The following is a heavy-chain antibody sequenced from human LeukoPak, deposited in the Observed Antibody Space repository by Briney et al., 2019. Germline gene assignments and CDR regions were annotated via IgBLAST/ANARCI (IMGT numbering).Heavy chain of an antibody. Sequence: SETLSLTCTVSGGSISSGGYYWSWIRQHPGKVLEWIGYIYYSGSTYYNPSLKSRVTISVDTSKNQFSLKLSSVTAADTAVYYCARDVLKGAFDIWGQGTMVTVSS. CDR1: GGSISSGGYY. J-gene: IGHJ3*02. CDR2: IYYSGST. CDR3: ARDVLKGAFDI. V-gene: IGHV4-31*03.